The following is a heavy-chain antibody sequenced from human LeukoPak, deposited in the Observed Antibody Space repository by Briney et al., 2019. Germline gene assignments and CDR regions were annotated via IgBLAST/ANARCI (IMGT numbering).Heavy chain of an antibody. CDR1: GFTFSSYE. CDR2: IYYNGNT. Sequence: PGGSLRLSCAASGFTFSSYEMNWVRQAPGKGLEWIGSIYYNGNTYYNPSLKSRVTMSVDTSKNHFSLRLTSVTAADTAVYYCARGRGYYYDSSGNFDYWGQGTLVTVSS. CDR3: ARGRGYYYDSSGNFDY. V-gene: IGHV4-59*04. J-gene: IGHJ4*02. D-gene: IGHD3-22*01.